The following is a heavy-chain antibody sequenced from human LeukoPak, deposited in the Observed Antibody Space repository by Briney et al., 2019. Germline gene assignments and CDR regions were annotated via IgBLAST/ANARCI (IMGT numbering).Heavy chain of an antibody. CDR3: ARGRYYGSGSYLYFDY. D-gene: IGHD3-10*01. CDR1: GGSISNYY. Sequence: SETLSLTCTVSGGSISNYYWSWIRQSPGKGLEWIGYIFYSGSTNYNPSLKSRVTISVDTSKNQFSLKLNSVTAADTAVYYCARGRYYGSGSYLYFDYWGQGTLVAVSS. V-gene: IGHV4-59*12. J-gene: IGHJ4*02. CDR2: IFYSGST.